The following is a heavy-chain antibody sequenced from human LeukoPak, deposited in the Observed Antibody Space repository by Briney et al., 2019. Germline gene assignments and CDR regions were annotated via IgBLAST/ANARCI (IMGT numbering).Heavy chain of an antibody. Sequence: PGGSLRLSCAASGFTFSSYEMHWVRQAPEKGLEWVSHISSSGSTIYYADSVKGRFTISRDNAKNSLYLQMNSQRAEDTAVYYCARGPPGYCTNGVCYNDAFDIWGQGPMVPVSS. CDR2: ISSSGSTI. CDR3: ARGPPGYCTNGVCYNDAFDI. J-gene: IGHJ3*02. D-gene: IGHD2-8*01. CDR1: GFTFSSYE. V-gene: IGHV3-48*03.